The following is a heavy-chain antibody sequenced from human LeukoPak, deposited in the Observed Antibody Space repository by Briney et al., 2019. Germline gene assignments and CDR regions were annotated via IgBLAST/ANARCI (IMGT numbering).Heavy chain of an antibody. CDR1: GGSFSGYY. J-gene: IGHJ6*03. CDR2: INHSGST. V-gene: IGHV4-34*01. D-gene: IGHD6-13*01. Sequence: PSETLSLTCAVYGGSFSGYYWSWIRQPPGKGLEWIGEINHSGSTNYNPSLKSRVTISVDTSKNQFSLKLSSVTAADTAVYYCARGRGAAGTPYYYYYYMDVWGKGTTVTVSS. CDR3: ARGRGAAGTPYYYYYYMDV.